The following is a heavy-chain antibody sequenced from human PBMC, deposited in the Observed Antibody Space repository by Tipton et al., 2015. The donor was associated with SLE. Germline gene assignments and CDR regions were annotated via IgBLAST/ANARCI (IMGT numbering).Heavy chain of an antibody. CDR1: GGSISSGSYY. D-gene: IGHD6-13*01. Sequence: TLSLTCTVSGGSISSGSYYWSWIRQPAGKGLEWIGYIYISGSTNYNPSLKSRVTISVDTSKNQFSLKLSSVTAADTAVYYCARGGSIAAAGTWGQGTLVTVSS. V-gene: IGHV4-61*09. CDR2: IYISGST. CDR3: ARGGSIAAAGT. J-gene: IGHJ1*01.